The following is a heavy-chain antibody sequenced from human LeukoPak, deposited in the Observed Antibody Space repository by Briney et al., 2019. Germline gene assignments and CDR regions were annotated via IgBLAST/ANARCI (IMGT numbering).Heavy chain of an antibody. J-gene: IGHJ6*03. CDR3: ARDQPYTDV. V-gene: IGHV4-38-2*02. CDR1: GYSISSGYY. CDR2: IYHSGST. Sequence: PSETLSLXCTVSGYSISSGYYWGWIRQPPGKGLEWIGSIYHSGSTYYNPSLKSRVTISVDTSKNQFSLKLSSVTAADTAVYYCARDQPYTDVWGKGTTVTVSS.